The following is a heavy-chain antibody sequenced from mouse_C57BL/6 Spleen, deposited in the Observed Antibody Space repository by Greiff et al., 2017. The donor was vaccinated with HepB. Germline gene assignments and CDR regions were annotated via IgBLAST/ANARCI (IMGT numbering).Heavy chain of an antibody. CDR3: ARGPIYPRAMDY. CDR1: GYTFTSYW. J-gene: IGHJ4*01. V-gene: IGHV1-64*01. Sequence: QVQLQQPGAELVKPGASVKLSCKASGYTFTSYWMHWVKQRPGQGLEWIGMIHPNSGSTNYNEKFKSKATLTVDKSSSTAYMQLSSLTSEDSAVYYCARGPIYPRAMDYWGQGTSVTVSS. CDR2: IHPNSGST. D-gene: IGHD2-3*01.